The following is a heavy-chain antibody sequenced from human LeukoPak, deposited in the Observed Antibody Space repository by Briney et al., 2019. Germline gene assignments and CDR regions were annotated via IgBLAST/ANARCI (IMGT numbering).Heavy chain of an antibody. Sequence: SQTLSLTCAISGDSVSSNSAAWTWIRQSPSRGLEWLGRTYYRSKWYNDYAVSVKSRININPDTSKNQFSLQLNSVTPEDTAVYYCARGHYYDSSGYLAWFDPWGQGTLVTVSS. CDR1: GDSVSSNSAA. CDR3: ARGHYYDSSGYLAWFDP. D-gene: IGHD3-22*01. CDR2: TYYRSKWYN. V-gene: IGHV6-1*01. J-gene: IGHJ5*02.